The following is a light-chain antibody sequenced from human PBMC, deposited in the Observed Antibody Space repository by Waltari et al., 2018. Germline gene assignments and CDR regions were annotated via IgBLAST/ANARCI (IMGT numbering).Light chain of an antibody. Sequence: QMTQSPSTLSASVGDRVTLTCRASRCVSRGLAWYPQTPGKAPFLLIYEASTLGGGVPSRFSGSGSGTEFTLTISSLQPDDFVTYYCQHYHSYPLTFGGGTKVEI. CDR2: EAS. CDR1: RCVSRG. V-gene: IGKV1-5*03. CDR3: QHYHSYPLT. J-gene: IGKJ4*01.